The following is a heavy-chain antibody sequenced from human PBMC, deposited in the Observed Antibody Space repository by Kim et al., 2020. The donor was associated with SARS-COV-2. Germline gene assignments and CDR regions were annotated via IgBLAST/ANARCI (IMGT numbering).Heavy chain of an antibody. CDR1: GGSISSSSYY. J-gene: IGHJ4*02. CDR2: IYYSGST. D-gene: IGHD3-10*01. V-gene: IGHV4-39*01. CDR3: ARLSITMVRGQQR. Sequence: SETLSLTCTVSGGSISSSSYYWGWIRQPPGKGLEWIGSIYYSGSTYYNPSLKSRVTISVDTSKNQFSLKLSSVTAADTAVYYCARLSITMVRGQQRWGQGTLVTVSS.